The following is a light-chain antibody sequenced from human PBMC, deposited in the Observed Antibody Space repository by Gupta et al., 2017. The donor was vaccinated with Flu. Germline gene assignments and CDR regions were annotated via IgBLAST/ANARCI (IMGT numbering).Light chain of an antibody. CDR1: NIGAKS. CDR3: QVWDSNSDVI. J-gene: IGLJ2*01. V-gene: IGLV3-21*02. Sequence: GSYNIGAKSVAWYQQKPGQAPVMVVYDSSDRPSGIPERFSGSSSGNTAALTINRVEAGDEADYHCQVWDSNSDVIFGGGTKLTVL. CDR2: DSS.